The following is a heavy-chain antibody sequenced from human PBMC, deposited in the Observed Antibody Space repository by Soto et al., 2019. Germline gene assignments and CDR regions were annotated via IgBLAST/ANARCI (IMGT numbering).Heavy chain of an antibody. J-gene: IGHJ5*02. CDR2: IYYSGTS. CDR1: GGSISDDTYY. Sequence: QLQLQESGPGLVNPSETLSLTCTVSGGSISDDTYYWGWIRQPPGKGLEWIGSIYYSGTSSYNPSLKRRVTMSVDTSKKQLSLRLSSVTAADTAVYYCARLHCDSPNCVPLDPWGQGTLVIVSS. V-gene: IGHV4-39*01. D-gene: IGHD2-2*01. CDR3: ARLHCDSPNCVPLDP.